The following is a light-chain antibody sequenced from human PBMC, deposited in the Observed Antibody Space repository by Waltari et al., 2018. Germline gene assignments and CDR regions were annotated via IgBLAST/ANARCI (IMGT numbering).Light chain of an antibody. Sequence: QSVLTQSPSASGTPGQRVTISCSGSSSNIGANTVNWYQQFPGTPPSLLIYGNEQRPSGVPDRFSGSKSGTSASLAISGLQSEDETDYYCAAWDDSLNGWVFGGGTKLTVL. CDR3: AAWDDSLNGWV. CDR1: SSNIGANT. CDR2: GNE. J-gene: IGLJ3*02. V-gene: IGLV1-44*01.